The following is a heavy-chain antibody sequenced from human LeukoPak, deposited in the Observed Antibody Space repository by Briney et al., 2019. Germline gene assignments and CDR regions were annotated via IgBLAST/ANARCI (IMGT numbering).Heavy chain of an antibody. CDR1: GRSISSGDYY. V-gene: IGHV4-30-4*08. CDR3: ARSSTSQGAYYYYYMDV. Sequence: TLSLTCTVSGRSISSGDYYWSWIRQPPGKGRASIGYIYYSGSTYYHPSLKSRVTISVDTSKNQFCLKLSSVTAAETAVYYCARSSTSQGAYYYYYMDVWGKGTTVTVSS. CDR2: IYYSGST. D-gene: IGHD2-2*01. J-gene: IGHJ6*03.